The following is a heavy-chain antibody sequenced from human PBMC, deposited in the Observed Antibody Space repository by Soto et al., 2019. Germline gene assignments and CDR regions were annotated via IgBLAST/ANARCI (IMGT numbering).Heavy chain of an antibody. CDR2: VYSSGTT. CDR3: VTVGLVGAAYYFDY. D-gene: IGHD1-26*01. CDR1: GGSIRNGDYY. J-gene: IGHJ4*02. Sequence: PSETLSLTCTVSGGSIRNGDYYWGWIRQPPGKGLEWIGYVYSSGTTYSHPSLNRRVSISVDPSENQFSLRLTSLAAADTAVYYCVTVGLVGAAYYFDYWGPGTRVTVSS. V-gene: IGHV4-30-4*01.